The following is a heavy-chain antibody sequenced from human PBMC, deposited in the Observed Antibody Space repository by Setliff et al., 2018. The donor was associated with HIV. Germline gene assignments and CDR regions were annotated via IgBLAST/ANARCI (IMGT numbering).Heavy chain of an antibody. D-gene: IGHD6-19*01. V-gene: IGHV1-18*01. Sequence: ASVKVSCKASGYTFTSHDINWVRQAPGQGLEWLGWISAENGNTNYAQKFQGRVIMTTDTSTSTAYMELKSLRSDDTAVYFCARDRSPTVAGTFGYWGQGTLVTVSS. CDR1: GYTFTSHD. J-gene: IGHJ4*02. CDR2: ISAENGNT. CDR3: ARDRSPTVAGTFGY.